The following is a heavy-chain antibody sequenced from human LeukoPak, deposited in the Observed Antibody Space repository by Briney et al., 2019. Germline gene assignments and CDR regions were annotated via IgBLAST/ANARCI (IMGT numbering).Heavy chain of an antibody. D-gene: IGHD4/OR15-4a*01. CDR1: GDSVSSNSAA. CDR2: TYYRSKWYN. V-gene: IGHV6-1*01. J-gene: IGHJ4*02. Sequence: SQTLSLTCAISGDSVSSNSAAWNWIRQSPSRGLEWLGRTYYRSKWYNDYGISVKSRITINPDTSKNQFSLQLNSVTAADTAVYYCARKSGYGGGGEFDYWGQGTLVTVSS. CDR3: ARKSGYGGGGEFDY.